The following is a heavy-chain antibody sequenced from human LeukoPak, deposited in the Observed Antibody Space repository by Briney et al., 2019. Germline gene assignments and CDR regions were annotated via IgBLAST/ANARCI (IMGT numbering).Heavy chain of an antibody. Sequence: ASVKVSCKASGYTFTGYYMHWVRQAPGQGLEWMGWITPNSGGTNYAQKFQGRVTMTRDTSISTAYMELSRLRSDDTAVYYCAREIRYYDYVWGSYRPHYYMDVWGKGTTVTISS. D-gene: IGHD3-16*02. CDR3: AREIRYYDYVWGSYRPHYYMDV. CDR2: ITPNSGGT. J-gene: IGHJ6*03. V-gene: IGHV1-2*02. CDR1: GYTFTGYY.